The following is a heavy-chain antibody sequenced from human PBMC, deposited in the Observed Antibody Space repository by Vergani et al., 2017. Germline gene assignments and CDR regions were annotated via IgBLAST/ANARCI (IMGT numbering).Heavy chain of an antibody. D-gene: IGHD3-10*01. CDR1: GGSISSSNW. Sequence: QVQLQESGPGLVKPSGTLSLTCAVSGGSISSSNWWSWVREPPGRGLEWFGEIYHGWSTNYNPSLKSRVTISVDKPKNQFSLKLSSVNAADTAVYYCARDKGGNYYGSRESGYGMDVWGQGTTVTVSS. CDR2: IYHGWST. J-gene: IGHJ6*02. V-gene: IGHV4-4*02. CDR3: ARDKGGNYYGSRESGYGMDV.